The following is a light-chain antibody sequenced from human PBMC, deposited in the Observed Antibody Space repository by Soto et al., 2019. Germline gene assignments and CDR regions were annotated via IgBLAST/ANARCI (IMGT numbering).Light chain of an antibody. CDR3: QQSYSNPHT. CDR2: AAS. J-gene: IGKJ2*01. Sequence: DIQMTQSPSSLSASVGDRVTITCRASQSITNYLYWYQQKPGKAPKLLIYAASSLQSGVPSMFSGSGARTDFTLAISSLQPEDFATYYCQQSYSNPHTFGQGTKLEIK. V-gene: IGKV1-39*01. CDR1: QSITNY.